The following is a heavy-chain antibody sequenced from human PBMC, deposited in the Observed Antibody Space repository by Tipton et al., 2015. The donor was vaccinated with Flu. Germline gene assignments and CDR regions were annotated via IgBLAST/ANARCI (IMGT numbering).Heavy chain of an antibody. J-gene: IGHJ4*01. CDR2: IYYSGST. CDR3: ARASVNNYDYVWGSAWGYFDY. Sequence: TLSLTCTVSGGSISSSSYYWGWIRQPPGKGLEWIGSIYYSGSTYYNPSLKSRVTISVDTFKNQFSLKLSSVTAADTAVYYCARASVNNYDYVWGSAWGYFDYWGHVTLVTVSS. CDR1: GGSISSSSYY. D-gene: IGHD3-16*01. V-gene: IGHV4-39*07.